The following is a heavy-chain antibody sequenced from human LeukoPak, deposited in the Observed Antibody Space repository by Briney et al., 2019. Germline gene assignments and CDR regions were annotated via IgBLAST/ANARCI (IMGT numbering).Heavy chain of an antibody. Sequence: GGSLRLSCAASGITFTIAGMHWVRQVPGKGLEWVAVISSDGRNIYYADSVKGRFIISRDTSRNILFLQMNGLRADDTAIYYCAKDKGNRYFDYWAREPWSPSPQ. CDR3: AKDKGNRYFDY. CDR1: GITFTIAG. V-gene: IGHV3-30*18. J-gene: IGHJ4*02. CDR2: ISSDGRNI. D-gene: IGHD3-16*02.